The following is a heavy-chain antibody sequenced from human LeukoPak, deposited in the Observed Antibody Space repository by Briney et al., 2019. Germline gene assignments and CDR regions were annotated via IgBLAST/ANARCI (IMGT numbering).Heavy chain of an antibody. Sequence: ASVKVSCKVSGYTLTELSMHWVRQAPGKGLEWMGGFDPEDGETIYAQKFQGRVTITTDESTSTAYMELSSLRSEDTAVYYCARERCSSTSCSAFDIWGQGTMVTVSS. CDR2: FDPEDGET. D-gene: IGHD2-2*01. CDR1: GYTLTELS. CDR3: ARERCSSTSCSAFDI. V-gene: IGHV1-24*01. J-gene: IGHJ3*02.